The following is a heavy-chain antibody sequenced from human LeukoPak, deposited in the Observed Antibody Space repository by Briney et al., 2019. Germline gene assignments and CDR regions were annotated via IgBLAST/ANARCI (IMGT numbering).Heavy chain of an antibody. CDR2: ISGSGGST. CDR1: GFTFSSFA. J-gene: IGHJ1*01. Sequence: GGSLRLSCAASGFTFSSFAMGWVRRAPGRGLGGASVISGSGGSTYYADSVKGRFTISRDNSKNTLYLQLNSLRVDDTAVYYCAKKAEVFGDSVTQHWGQGTLVTVSS. CDR3: AKKAEVFGDSVTQH. V-gene: IGHV3-23*01. D-gene: IGHD4-17*01.